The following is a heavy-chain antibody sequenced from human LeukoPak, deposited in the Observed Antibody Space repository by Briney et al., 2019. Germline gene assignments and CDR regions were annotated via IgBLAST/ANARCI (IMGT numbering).Heavy chain of an antibody. D-gene: IGHD3-10*01. Sequence: GESLRLSCAASGFTFTEYSIIWVRQAPGKGLEWVSFISDISDRSSTIHYADSVKGRFTISRDNAERSVYLQMNSLRADDTAVYYRARVRGPTLKTCYMDVWGTGTTVTVSS. CDR2: ISDRSSTI. CDR3: ARVRGPTLKTCYMDV. CDR1: GFTFTEYS. V-gene: IGHV3-48*04. J-gene: IGHJ6*03.